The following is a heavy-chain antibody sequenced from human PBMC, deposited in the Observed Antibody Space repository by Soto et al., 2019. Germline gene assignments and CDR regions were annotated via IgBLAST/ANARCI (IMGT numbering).Heavy chain of an antibody. CDR1: GFTFGSYA. J-gene: IGHJ4*02. V-gene: IGHV3-23*01. CDR2: ISGSDGST. D-gene: IGHD6-13*01. CDR3: AKAPGGSSWYDPFDY. Sequence: GGSLRLSCAVSGFTFGSYAMTWVRQAPGKGLEWVSAISGSDGSTYYADSVKGRFTISRDNSRNTVYLQMNSLRAEDTAVYYCAKAPGGSSWYDPFDYWGQGTLVTVSS.